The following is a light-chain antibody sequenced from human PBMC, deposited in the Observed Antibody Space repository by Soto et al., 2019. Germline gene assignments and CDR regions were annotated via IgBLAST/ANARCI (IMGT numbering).Light chain of an antibody. V-gene: IGLV2-14*01. CDR3: SSYTRSRTYV. J-gene: IGLJ1*01. CDR2: EVS. Sequence: QSALTQPASVSGSPGQSITISFTGTSSDVGAYNYVSWFQQHPGKAPTLVIYEVSNRPSGVSYRFSGSKSGSTASLTISELQAEDEADYYCSSYTRSRTYVFGTGTKLTVL. CDR1: SSDVGAYNY.